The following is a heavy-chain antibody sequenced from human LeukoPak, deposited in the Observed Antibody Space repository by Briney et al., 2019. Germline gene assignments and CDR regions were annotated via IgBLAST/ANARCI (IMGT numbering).Heavy chain of an antibody. CDR1: GFTFSSYS. CDR3: ARAEEYYDFWSGRANWFDP. Sequence: GGSLRLSCAASGFTFSSYSMNWVRQAPGKGLEWVSSISSSSSYIYYADSVKGRFTISRDNAKNSLYLQMNSLRAEDTAMYYCARAEEYYDFWSGRANWFDPWGQGTLVTVSS. D-gene: IGHD3-3*01. CDR2: ISSSSSYI. J-gene: IGHJ5*02. V-gene: IGHV3-21*01.